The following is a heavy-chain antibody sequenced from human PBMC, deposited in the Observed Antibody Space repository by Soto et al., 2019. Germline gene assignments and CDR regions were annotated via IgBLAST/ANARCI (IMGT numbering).Heavy chain of an antibody. V-gene: IGHV6-1*01. J-gene: IGHJ4*02. Sequence: SQTLSLTGAISGDSVSSKSAAWNWVRQSPSRGLEWLGRTYYRSKWNNDYAVSVKRRITINPDTSKNQFSLQLNSVTPEDTAVYYCAREGGDRSRCYFDFCGQRTMVPVSS. CDR1: GDSVSSKSAA. D-gene: IGHD2-21*01. CDR2: TYYRSKWNN. CDR3: AREGGDRSRCYFDF.